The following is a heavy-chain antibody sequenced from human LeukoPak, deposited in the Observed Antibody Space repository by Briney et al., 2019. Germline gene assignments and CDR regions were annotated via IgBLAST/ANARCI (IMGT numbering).Heavy chain of an antibody. J-gene: IGHJ4*02. CDR1: GYTFTSYD. Sequence: ASVKVSCKASGYTFTSYDINWVRQATGQGLEWMGWMNPNSGNTGYAQKFQGRVTITRNTSISTAHMELNSLRAEDMALYYCAKVAVAGTPGGGGFDYWGQGTLVTVSS. CDR3: AKVAVAGTPGGGGFDY. V-gene: IGHV1-8*03. D-gene: IGHD6-19*01. CDR2: MNPNSGNT.